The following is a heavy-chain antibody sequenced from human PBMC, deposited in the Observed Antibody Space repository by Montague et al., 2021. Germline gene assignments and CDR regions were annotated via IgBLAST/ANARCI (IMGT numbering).Heavy chain of an antibody. J-gene: IGHJ4*02. Sequence: SLRLFCAASGFIFNNYVMNWVRQAPGKGLEWVSGINGNSINIDYADSVKDRFTISRDNAKNSLYLQMNSLRAEDTAFYYCVKDTRDYYPDFWGQGILVTVSS. V-gene: IGHV3-9*01. D-gene: IGHD3-3*01. CDR1: GFIFNNYV. CDR3: VKDTRDYYPDF. CDR2: INGNSINI.